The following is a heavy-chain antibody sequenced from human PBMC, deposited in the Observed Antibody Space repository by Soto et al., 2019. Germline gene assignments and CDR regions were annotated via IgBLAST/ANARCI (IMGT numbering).Heavy chain of an antibody. D-gene: IGHD6-19*01. CDR2: IYYSGST. V-gene: IGHV4-30-4*01. J-gene: IGHJ5*02. CDR3: ARTGYSSGWYTAAYNWFDP. Sequence: SETLSLTCTVSGGSISSGDYYWSWIRQPPGKGLEWIGYIYYSGSTYYNPSLKSRVTISVDTSKNQFSLKLSSVTAADTAVYYCARTGYSSGWYTAAYNWFDPWGQGTLVTVSS. CDR1: GGSISSGDYY.